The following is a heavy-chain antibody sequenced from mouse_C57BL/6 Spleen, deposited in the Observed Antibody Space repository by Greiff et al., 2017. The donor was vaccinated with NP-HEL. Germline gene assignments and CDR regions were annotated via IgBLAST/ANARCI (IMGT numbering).Heavy chain of an antibody. J-gene: IGHJ4*01. CDR1: GFTFSSYA. Sequence: EVRLVESGEGLVKPGGSLKLSCAASGFTFSSYAMSWVRQTPEKRLEWVAYISSGGDYIYYADTVKGRFTISRDNARNTLYLQMSSLKSEDTAMYYCTRDYYYGSSKYDYAMDYWGQGTSVTVSS. V-gene: IGHV5-9-1*02. D-gene: IGHD1-1*01. CDR3: TRDYYYGSSKYDYAMDY. CDR2: ISSGGDYI.